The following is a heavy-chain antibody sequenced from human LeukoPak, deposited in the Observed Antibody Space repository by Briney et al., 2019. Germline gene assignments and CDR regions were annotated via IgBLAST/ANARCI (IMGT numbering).Heavy chain of an antibody. D-gene: IGHD3-10*01. Sequence: PGGSLRLSCAASGFTFSSYAMSWVRQAPGKGLEWVSAISGSGGSTDYADSVKGRFTISRDNSKNTLYLQMNSLRAEDTAVYYCANLMGTYYGSGYFDYWGQGTLVTVSS. CDR1: GFTFSSYA. V-gene: IGHV3-23*01. CDR2: ISGSGGST. CDR3: ANLMGTYYGSGYFDY. J-gene: IGHJ4*02.